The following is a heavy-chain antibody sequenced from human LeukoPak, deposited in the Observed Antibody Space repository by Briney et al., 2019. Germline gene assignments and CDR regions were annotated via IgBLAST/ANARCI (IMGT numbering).Heavy chain of an antibody. Sequence: PGGSLRLSCAASGFTFSSYAMSWVRQAPGKGLEWVSDISGSGGSTYYADSVKGRFTISRDHSKNTLYLQMNSLRAEDTAVYYCAKADGSGSYYKKGNYAFDIWGQGTMVTVSS. CDR3: AKADGSGSYYKKGNYAFDI. J-gene: IGHJ3*02. V-gene: IGHV3-23*01. D-gene: IGHD3-10*01. CDR2: ISGSGGST. CDR1: GFTFSSYA.